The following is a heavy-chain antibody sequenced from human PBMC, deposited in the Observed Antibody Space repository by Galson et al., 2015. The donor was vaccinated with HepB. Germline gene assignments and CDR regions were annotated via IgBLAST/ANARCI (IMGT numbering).Heavy chain of an antibody. Sequence: QSGAEVKKPGESLKISCKASGYTFTSYAMNWVRQAPGQGLEWMGWINTNTGNPTCAQGFTGRFVFSLDTSVSTAYLQISSLKAEDTAVYYCAAPLGYSSGWYGSWYFDLWGRGTLVTVSS. J-gene: IGHJ2*01. D-gene: IGHD6-19*01. CDR3: AAPLGYSSGWYGSWYFDL. V-gene: IGHV7-4-1*02. CDR2: INTNTGNP. CDR1: GYTFTSYA.